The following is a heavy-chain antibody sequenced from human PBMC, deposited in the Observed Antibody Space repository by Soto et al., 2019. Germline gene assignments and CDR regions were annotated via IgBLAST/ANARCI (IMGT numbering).Heavy chain of an antibody. V-gene: IGHV3-30*03. Sequence: QVQLVESGGGVVQPGRSLRLSCAASGFSFSYYAMHWVRQAPGKGLEWVAVIAYDASKKYYADSVKGRSTISRDNSKGTLYLQMNSLRDEDTAVYYCASPYCSGGSCYLTVYFQHWGQGTLVTVSS. D-gene: IGHD2-15*01. CDR2: IAYDASKK. J-gene: IGHJ1*01. CDR3: ASPYCSGGSCYLTVYFQH. CDR1: GFSFSYYA.